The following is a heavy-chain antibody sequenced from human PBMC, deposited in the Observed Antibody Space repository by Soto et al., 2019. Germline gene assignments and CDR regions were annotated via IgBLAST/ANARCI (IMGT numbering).Heavy chain of an antibody. Sequence: PGGSLRLSCTASGFTFGDYAMGWVRQAPGKGLEWVGFIRSKAYGGTTEYAASVKGRFTISRDDSKSIAYLQMNSLKTEDTAVYYCTRANTPTYDFWSGYDYWGQGTLVTVSS. J-gene: IGHJ4*02. D-gene: IGHD3-3*01. CDR1: GFTFGDYA. CDR3: TRANTPTYDFWSGYDY. V-gene: IGHV3-49*04. CDR2: IRSKAYGGTT.